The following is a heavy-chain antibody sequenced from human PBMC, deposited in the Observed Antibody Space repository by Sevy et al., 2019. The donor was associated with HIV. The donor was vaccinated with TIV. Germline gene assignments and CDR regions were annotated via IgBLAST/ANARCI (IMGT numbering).Heavy chain of an antibody. V-gene: IGHV3-23*01. Sequence: GGSLRLSCAASGFTFSSYAMSWVRQAPGKGLEWVSAISGSGGSTYYADSVKGRFTISIDNSKNTLYRQMNSLRAEDKAVYYCANMSKMDYSLTYYYDSSGYYGAFDIWGQGTMVTVSS. CDR1: GFTFSSYA. CDR2: ISGSGGST. D-gene: IGHD3-22*01. CDR3: ANMSKMDYSLTYYYDSSGYYGAFDI. J-gene: IGHJ3*02.